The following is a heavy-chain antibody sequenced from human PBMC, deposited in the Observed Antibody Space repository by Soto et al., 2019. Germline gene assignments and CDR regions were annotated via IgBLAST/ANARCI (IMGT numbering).Heavy chain of an antibody. Sequence: PSETLSLTCTVSGGSISRYYWSWIRQPPGKGLEWIGYIYYSGSTNYNPSLKSRVTISVDTSKNQFSLKLSSVTAADTAVYYCARARNMITFGGVIADYYYDMDVWGKGTTVTVSS. J-gene: IGHJ6*03. CDR3: ARARNMITFGGVIADYYYDMDV. CDR2: IYYSGST. CDR1: GGSISRYY. V-gene: IGHV4-59*01. D-gene: IGHD3-16*02.